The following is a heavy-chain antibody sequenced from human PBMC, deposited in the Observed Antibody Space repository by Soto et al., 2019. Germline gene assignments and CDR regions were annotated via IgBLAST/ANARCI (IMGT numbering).Heavy chain of an antibody. CDR2: TYYRSKWYN. D-gene: IGHD6-13*01. CDR3: ARDSIAAAGEYYYYGMDV. Sequence: SQTLSLTCAISGDSVSSNSAAWNWIRQSPSRGLEWLGRTYYRSKWYNDYAVSVKSRITINPDTSKNQFSLQLNSVTPEDTAVYYGARDSIAAAGEYYYYGMDVWGQGTTVTVSS. J-gene: IGHJ6*02. CDR1: GDSVSSNSAA. V-gene: IGHV6-1*01.